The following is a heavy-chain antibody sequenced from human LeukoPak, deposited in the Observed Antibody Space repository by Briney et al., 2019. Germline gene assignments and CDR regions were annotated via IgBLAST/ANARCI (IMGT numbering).Heavy chain of an antibody. J-gene: IGHJ4*02. CDR2: ISSNGSST. CDR3: ARESTVDSSLDY. V-gene: IGHV3-64D*06. Sequence: PGGSLRLSCSASGFTFSSYAMHWVRQAPGKGLEYVSAISSNGSSTYYADSVKGRFTISRDNSKNTLYLQMSSLRAEDTAVYYCARESTVDSSLDYWGQGTLVTVSS. D-gene: IGHD6-13*01. CDR1: GFTFSSYA.